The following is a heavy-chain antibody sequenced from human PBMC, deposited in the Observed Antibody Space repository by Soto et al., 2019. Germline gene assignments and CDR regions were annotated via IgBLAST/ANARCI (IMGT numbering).Heavy chain of an antibody. J-gene: IGHJ6*02. CDR1: GFTFSSYS. CDR2: ISSSSSYI. Sequence: XGSLRLSCAASGFTFSSYSMNWVRQAPGKGLEWVSSISSSSSYIYYADSVKGRFTISRDNAKNSLYLQMNSLRAEDTAVYYCARDPSPGTIFGVVISYYYYGMDVWGQGTTVTVSS. D-gene: IGHD3-3*01. V-gene: IGHV3-21*01. CDR3: ARDPSPGTIFGVVISYYYYGMDV.